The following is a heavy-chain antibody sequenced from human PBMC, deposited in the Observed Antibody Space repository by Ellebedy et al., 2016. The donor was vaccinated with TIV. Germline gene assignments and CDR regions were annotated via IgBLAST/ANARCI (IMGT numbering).Heavy chain of an antibody. CDR2: ISSNGGST. V-gene: IGHV3-64D*06. J-gene: IGHJ4*02. CDR3: ATDSSGYSNFDY. CDR1: GFTFSSYA. D-gene: IGHD3-22*01. Sequence: GESLKISCSASGFTFSSYAMHWVRQAPGKGLEYVSAISSNGGSTYYADSVKGRFTISRDNSKNTLYLQMSSLRAEDTAVYYCATDSSGYSNFDYWGQGTLVTVSS.